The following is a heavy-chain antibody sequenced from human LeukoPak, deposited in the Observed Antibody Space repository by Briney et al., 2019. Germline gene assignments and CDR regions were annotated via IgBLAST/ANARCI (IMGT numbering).Heavy chain of an antibody. Sequence: ASETLSLTCAVYGGSFSGYYWSWIRQPPGKGLEWIGEINHSGSTNYNPSLKSRVTISVDTSKNQFSLKLSSVTAADTAVYYRARRRAYGSWFDYWGQGTLVTVSS. CDR1: GGSFSGYY. CDR3: ARRRAYGSWFDY. D-gene: IGHD2-21*01. V-gene: IGHV4-34*01. J-gene: IGHJ5*01. CDR2: INHSGST.